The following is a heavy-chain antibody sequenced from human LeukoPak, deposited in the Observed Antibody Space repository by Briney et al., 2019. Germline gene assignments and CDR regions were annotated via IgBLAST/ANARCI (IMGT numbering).Heavy chain of an antibody. J-gene: IGHJ4*02. CDR2: INPNSGGT. Sequence: GASVKVSCKASGYTFTGYYIHWVRQAPGQGLEWMGWINPNSGGTNYAQKFQGRVTMTRDTSISTAYMELSRLRSDDTAVYYCARGSRPYSWFGELPLDYWGQGTLVTVSS. CDR3: ARGSRPYSWFGELPLDY. V-gene: IGHV1-2*02. D-gene: IGHD3-10*01. CDR1: GYTFTGYY.